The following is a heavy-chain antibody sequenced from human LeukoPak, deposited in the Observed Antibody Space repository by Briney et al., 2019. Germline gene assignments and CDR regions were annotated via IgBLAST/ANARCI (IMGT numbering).Heavy chain of an antibody. CDR3: VRGPRYYDDSGFHYGVFDI. CDR2: IYYSGST. V-gene: IGHV4-59*01. D-gene: IGHD3-16*01. CDR1: GGSISSYY. Sequence: SETLSLTCTVSGGSISSYYWNWIRQPPGKGLEWIGYIYYSGSTNNNPSLKSRVTISVDTSKNQFSLKLSSVTAADTAVYYCVRGPRYYDDSGFHYGVFDIWGQGTAVTVSS. J-gene: IGHJ3*02.